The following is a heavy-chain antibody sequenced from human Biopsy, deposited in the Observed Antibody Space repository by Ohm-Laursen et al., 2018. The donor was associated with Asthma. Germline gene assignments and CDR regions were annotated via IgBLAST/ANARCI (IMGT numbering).Heavy chain of an antibody. CDR3: AKRRGYSGYDNDY. D-gene: IGHD5-12*01. CDR1: GFMFRSFG. J-gene: IGHJ4*02. Sequence: SLRLSCAASGFMFRSFGMHWVRQAPGKGLEWVAVISYDGNHKFYEDSVKGRFTISRDNSKNTLYLQMNSLRTGDTAVYYCAKRRGYSGYDNDYWGQGTLVIVSS. V-gene: IGHV3-30*18. CDR2: ISYDGNHK.